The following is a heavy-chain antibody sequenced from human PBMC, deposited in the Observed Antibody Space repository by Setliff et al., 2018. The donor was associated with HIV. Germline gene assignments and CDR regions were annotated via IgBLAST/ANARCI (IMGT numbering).Heavy chain of an antibody. J-gene: IGHJ3*01. CDR2: INHSGST. D-gene: IGHD5-18*01. V-gene: IGHV4-34*01. CDR3: AREWSYGAFDTFDV. CDR1: GGSFSAYY. Sequence: SETLSLTCAVYGGSFSAYYWIWIRQPPGKGLEWIGEINHSGSTNYNPSLKTRVTIMVDTSKNQFSLKLGSVTAADTAVYYCAREWSYGAFDTFDVWGQGTMVTVSS.